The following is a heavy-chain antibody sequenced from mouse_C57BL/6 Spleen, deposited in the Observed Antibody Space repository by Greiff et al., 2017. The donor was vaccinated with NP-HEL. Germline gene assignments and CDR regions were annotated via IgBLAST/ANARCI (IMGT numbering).Heavy chain of an antibody. V-gene: IGHV1-69*01. CDR3: ARYRLYYFDY. D-gene: IGHD2-14*01. Sequence: QVQLQQPGAELVMPGASVKLSCKASGYTFTSYWMHWVKQRPGQGLEWIGEIDPSDSYTNYNQKFTGKSTLTVDKSSSTAYMQLSSLTSEDSAVYYCARYRLYYFDYWGQGTTLTVSS. CDR2: IDPSDSYT. J-gene: IGHJ2*01. CDR1: GYTFTSYW.